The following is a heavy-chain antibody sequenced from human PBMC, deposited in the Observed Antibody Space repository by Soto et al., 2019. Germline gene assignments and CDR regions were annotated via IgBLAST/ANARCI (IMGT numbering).Heavy chain of an antibody. CDR3: ARHIHNQGFEYYFDS. Sequence: QLQLQESGPGLVKPSETLSLTCNASGGSITSSGSAWGWIRQSPGKGLEWIGTIDYCGNSYYIPSLKSPIPISVDTSKNQISLKLSSVTAADTAVYYCARHIHNQGFEYYFDSWGQGTLVTVSS. D-gene: IGHD1-1*01. CDR1: GGSITSSGSA. J-gene: IGHJ4*02. V-gene: IGHV4-39*01. CDR2: IDYCGNS.